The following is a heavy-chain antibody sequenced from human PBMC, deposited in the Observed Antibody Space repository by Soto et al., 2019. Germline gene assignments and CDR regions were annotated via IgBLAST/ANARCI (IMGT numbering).Heavy chain of an antibody. V-gene: IGHV3-66*01. Sequence: EVQLVESGGGLVQPGGSLRLSCEVSRFTVSTNYMSWVRQAPGKGLEWVSIIYSGGSTYYADSVKGRFTISRDISKNTLYLQMNSLRAEDTAVYYCARDGGVVGPFDYWGQGTLVTVSS. CDR1: RFTVSTNY. D-gene: IGHD2-15*01. CDR3: ARDGGVVGPFDY. J-gene: IGHJ4*02. CDR2: IYSGGST.